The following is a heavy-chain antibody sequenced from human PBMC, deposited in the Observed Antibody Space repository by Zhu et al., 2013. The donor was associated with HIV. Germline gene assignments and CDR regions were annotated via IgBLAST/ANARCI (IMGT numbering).Heavy chain of an antibody. J-gene: IGHJ6*02. CDR3: ARDPAEYFDWLLPLDGMDV. Sequence: QVQLVQSGAEVKKPGSSVKVSCKASGGTFSSYTISWVRQAPGQGLEWMGRIIPILGIANYAQKFQGRVTITADKSTSTAYMELSSLRSEDTAVYYCARDPAEYFDWLLPLDGMDVWGQGTTVTVSS. CDR1: GGTFSSYT. D-gene: IGHD3-9*01. CDR2: IIPILGIA. V-gene: IGHV1-69*08.